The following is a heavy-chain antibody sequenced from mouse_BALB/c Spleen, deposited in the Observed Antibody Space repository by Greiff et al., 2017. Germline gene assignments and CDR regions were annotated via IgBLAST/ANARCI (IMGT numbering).Heavy chain of an antibody. CDR1: GFTFSSFG. J-gene: IGHJ3*01. CDR2: ISSGSSTI. Sequence: EVQRVESGGGLVQPGGSRKLSCAASGFTFSSFGMHWVRQAPEKGLEWVAYISSGSSTIYYADTVKGRFTISRDNPKNTLFLQMTSLRSEDTAMYYCACFGYWGQGTLVTVSA. V-gene: IGHV5-17*02. CDR3: ACFGY.